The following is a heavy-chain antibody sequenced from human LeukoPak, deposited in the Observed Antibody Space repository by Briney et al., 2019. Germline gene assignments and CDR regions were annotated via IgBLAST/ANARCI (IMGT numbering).Heavy chain of an antibody. CDR3: AKDRALELSVD. CDR1: GFTFSSYW. CDR2: IKQDGSEK. Sequence: GGSLRLSCAASGFTFSSYWMSWVRQAPGKGLEWVANIKQDGSEKYYVDSVKGRFTISRDNAKNSLYLQMNSLRAEDTAVYYCAKDRALELSVDWGQGTLVTVSS. V-gene: IGHV3-7*03. D-gene: IGHD1-7*01. J-gene: IGHJ4*02.